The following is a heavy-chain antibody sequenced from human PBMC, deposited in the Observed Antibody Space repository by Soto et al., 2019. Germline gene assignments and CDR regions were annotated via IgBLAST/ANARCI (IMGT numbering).Heavy chain of an antibody. J-gene: IGHJ4*02. D-gene: IGHD3-10*01. Sequence: GGSLRLSCAASGFTVSSNYMSWVRQAPGRGLEWVSVIYSGGSTYYADSVKGRFTISRDNSKNTLYLQMNSLRAEDTAVYYCARASGGYFRYFDYWGKGTLVTVSS. CDR2: IYSGGST. V-gene: IGHV3-53*01. CDR3: ARASGGYFRYFDY. CDR1: GFTVSSNY.